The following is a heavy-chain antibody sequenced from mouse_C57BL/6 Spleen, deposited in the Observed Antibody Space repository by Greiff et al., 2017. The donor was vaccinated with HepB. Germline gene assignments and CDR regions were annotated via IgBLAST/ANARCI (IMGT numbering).Heavy chain of an antibody. CDR3: TRERLGRFAY. D-gene: IGHD4-1*01. J-gene: IGHJ3*01. Sequence: VKVVESGAELVRPGASVTLSCKASGYTFTDYEMHWVKQTPVHGLEWIGAIDPETGGTAYNQKFKGKAILTADKSSSTAYMELRSLTSEDSAVYYCTRERLGRFAYWGQGTLVTVSA. CDR1: GYTFTDYE. V-gene: IGHV1-15*01. CDR2: IDPETGGT.